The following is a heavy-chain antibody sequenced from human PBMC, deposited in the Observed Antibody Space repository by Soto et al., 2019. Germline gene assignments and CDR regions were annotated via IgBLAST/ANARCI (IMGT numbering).Heavy chain of an antibody. J-gene: IGHJ4*02. D-gene: IGHD2-2*01. V-gene: IGHV3-21*01. CDR3: AREDSIIIPAVSDF. CDR2: ISKSDYT. Sequence: TLVSLRLSGTVSGFAFNDYGINWVRQARGKGLEWVSSISKSDYTYYSDSVKGRFTISRDNAKNSVSLQMNTLRVEDTAVYYCAREDSIIIPAVSDFWGQGTLVTVSS. CDR1: GFAFNDYG.